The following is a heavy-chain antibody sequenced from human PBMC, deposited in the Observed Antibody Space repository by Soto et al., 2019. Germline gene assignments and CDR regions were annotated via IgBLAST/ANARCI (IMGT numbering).Heavy chain of an antibody. CDR2: IIPILGIA. D-gene: IGHD2-21*02. J-gene: IGHJ4*02. Sequence: QVQLVQSGAEVKKPGSSVKVSCKASGGTFSSYTISWVRQAPGQGLEWMGRIIPILGIANYAQKFQGRVTITAXXSXSXXDMELSSLRSEDTAVYYCAREIGAYCGGDCPHFDYWGQGTLVTVSS. CDR1: GGTFSSYT. CDR3: AREIGAYCGGDCPHFDY. V-gene: IGHV1-69*08.